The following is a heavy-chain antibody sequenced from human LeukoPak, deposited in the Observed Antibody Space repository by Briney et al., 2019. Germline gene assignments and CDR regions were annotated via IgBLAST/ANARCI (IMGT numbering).Heavy chain of an antibody. V-gene: IGHV3-33*01. CDR2: IWYDGSNK. Sequence: GGSLRLSCAASGFTFSSYGMHWVRQAPGKGLEWVAVIWYDGSNKYYADSVKGRFTISRDNSKNTLYLQMNSLRAEDTAVYYCARDLRVYSSSLTYYYYYGMDVWGQGTTVTVSS. CDR1: GFTFSSYG. CDR3: ARDLRVYSSSLTYYYYYGMDV. J-gene: IGHJ6*02. D-gene: IGHD6-13*01.